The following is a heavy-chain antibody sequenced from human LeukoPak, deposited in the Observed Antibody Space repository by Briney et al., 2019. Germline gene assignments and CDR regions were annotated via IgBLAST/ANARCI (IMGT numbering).Heavy chain of an antibody. CDR1: GFAFSTYG. D-gene: IGHD6-13*01. J-gene: IGHJ4*02. V-gene: IGHV3-30*02. CDR3: AKGAYSNNWRNFFDY. Sequence: PGGSLRLSCAASGFAFSTYGMHWVRQAPGKGLEWVAFIRHVGSNEYYADSVRGRFAISRDNSKNTLYLQMNSLGAEDTAVYYCAKGAYSNNWRNFFDYWGQGTVVTVSS. CDR2: IRHVGSNE.